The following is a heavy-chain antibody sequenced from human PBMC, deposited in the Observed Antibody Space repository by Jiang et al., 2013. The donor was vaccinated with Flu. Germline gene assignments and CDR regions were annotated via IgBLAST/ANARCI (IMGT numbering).Heavy chain of an antibody. CDR1: GGSISSSSYY. D-gene: IGHD6-6*01. V-gene: IGHV4-39*07. CDR2: IYYSGST. CDR3: ARESIAARRPRTTPFDY. J-gene: IGHJ4*02. Sequence: GSGLVKPSETLSLTCTVSGGSISSSSYYWGWIRQPPGKGLEWIGSIYYSGSTYYNPSLKSRVTISVDTSKNQFSLKLSSVTAADTAVYYCARESIAARRPRTTPFDYWGQGTLVTVSS.